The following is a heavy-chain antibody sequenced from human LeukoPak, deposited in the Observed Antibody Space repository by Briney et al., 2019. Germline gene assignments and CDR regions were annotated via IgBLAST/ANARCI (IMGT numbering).Heavy chain of an antibody. D-gene: IGHD5/OR15-5a*01. Sequence: GGSLRLSCAASGFTFSGSAMHWVRQASGKGLEWVGRIRSKANSYATAYAASVKGRFTISRDDSKNTAYLQMNSLRAEDTAVYYCARDIYRVHAFDIWGQGTMVTVSS. CDR2: IRSKANSYAT. J-gene: IGHJ3*02. V-gene: IGHV3-73*01. CDR3: ARDIYRVHAFDI. CDR1: GFTFSGSA.